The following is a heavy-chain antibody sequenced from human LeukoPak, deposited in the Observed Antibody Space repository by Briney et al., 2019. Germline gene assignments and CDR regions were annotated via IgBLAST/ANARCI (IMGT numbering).Heavy chain of an antibody. D-gene: IGHD2-2*01. CDR1: GYTFTGYY. J-gene: IGHJ3*02. CDR2: INPNSGGT. Sequence: ASVKVSCKASGYTFTGYYMHWVRQAPGQGLEWMGWINPNSGGTNYAQKFQGRVTMTRDTSISTAYMELSRLRSGDTAVYYCARYVYCSSTSCYVKNAFDIWGQGTMVTVSS. V-gene: IGHV1-2*02. CDR3: ARYVYCSSTSCYVKNAFDI.